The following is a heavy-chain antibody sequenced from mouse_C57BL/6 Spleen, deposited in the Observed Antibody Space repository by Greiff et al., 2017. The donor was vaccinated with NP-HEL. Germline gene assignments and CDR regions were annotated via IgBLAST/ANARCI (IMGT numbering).Heavy chain of an antibody. V-gene: IGHV1-64*01. CDR3: ARRGATMVTTDY. D-gene: IGHD2-2*01. CDR1: GYTFTSYW. J-gene: IGHJ2*01. CDR2: IHPNSGST. Sequence: QVQLQQPGAELVKPGASVKLSCKASGYTFTSYWMHWVKQRPGQGLEWIGMIHPNSGSTNYNEKFNSKATLTVDKSSSTAYMQRSSLTSEDSAVYYGARRGATMVTTDYWGQGTTLTVSS.